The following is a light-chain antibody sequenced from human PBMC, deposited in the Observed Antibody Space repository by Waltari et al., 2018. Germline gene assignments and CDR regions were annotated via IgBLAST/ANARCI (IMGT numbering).Light chain of an antibody. V-gene: IGLV1-44*01. CDR3: ATWDDSLNAAV. J-gene: IGLJ7*01. CDR2: RTK. CDR1: SSNIGSNP. Sequence: QSVLTQPPSASGTPGLRVPISCSGSSSNIGSNPVNWYQQLPGTAPKLLIYRTKQRPSGVPDRFSGSKSGTSASLAISGLQSEDEADYYCATWDDSLNAAVFGGGTQLSVL.